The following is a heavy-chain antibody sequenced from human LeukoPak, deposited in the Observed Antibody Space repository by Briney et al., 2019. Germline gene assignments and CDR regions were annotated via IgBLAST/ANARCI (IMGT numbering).Heavy chain of an antibody. CDR2: ISGYNGDT. V-gene: IGHV1-18*01. J-gene: IGHJ4*02. CDR1: GYTFNTYG. CDR3: VRDHLPVGTPGNYFDY. D-gene: IGHD4-23*01. Sequence: ASVTVSCKASGYTFNTYGIAWVRQAPGQGLEWMGWISGYNGDTKYPQNLQGRVTMTTDTSTSTAYMEVRSLRSDDTAVYYCVRDHLPVGTPGNYFDYWGQGTLVTVSS.